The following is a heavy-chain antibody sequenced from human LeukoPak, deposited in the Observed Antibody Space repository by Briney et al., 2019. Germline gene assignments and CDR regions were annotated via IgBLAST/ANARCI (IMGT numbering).Heavy chain of an antibody. CDR2: INHSGST. Sequence: PSETLSLTCAVYGGSFSGYYWSWIRQPPGKGLEWIGEINHSGSTNYNPSLESRVTISVDTSKNQFSLKLSSVTAADTAVYYCARKFTSMVRGVITFDWGQGTLVTVSS. D-gene: IGHD3-10*01. CDR1: GGSFSGYY. J-gene: IGHJ4*02. CDR3: ARKFTSMVRGVITFD. V-gene: IGHV4-34*01.